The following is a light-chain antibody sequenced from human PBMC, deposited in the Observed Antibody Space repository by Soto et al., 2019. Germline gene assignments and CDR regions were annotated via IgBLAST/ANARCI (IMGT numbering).Light chain of an antibody. CDR2: GSS. CDR1: QSVNSN. CDR3: HQYNNWLWT. J-gene: IGKJ1*01. Sequence: EIVMTQSPATLSVSPGERATLSCRASQSVNSNLAWYQQKPGQAPRLLIYGSSTMDTGIPARFSGSGSGTEFTLTISSLQPEDFAVYYCHQYNNWLWTFGQGTKVEIK. V-gene: IGKV3-15*01.